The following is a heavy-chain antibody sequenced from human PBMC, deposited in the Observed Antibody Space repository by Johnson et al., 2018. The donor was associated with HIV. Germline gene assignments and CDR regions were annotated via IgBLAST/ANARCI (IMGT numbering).Heavy chain of an antibody. CDR1: GFTFSTYW. V-gene: IGHV3-7*03. J-gene: IGHJ3*02. CDR3: AKGVASTTVAAFDI. CDR2: IKPDGSDK. D-gene: IGHD4-17*01. Sequence: VQLVESGGGLVQPGGSLRLSCVASGFTFSTYWMSWVRQAPGKGLEWVANIKPDGSDKYYEASVQGRFTISRDNAQNSVSLQMNSLRAEDTALYYCAKGVASTTVAAFDIWGPGTMVTVSS.